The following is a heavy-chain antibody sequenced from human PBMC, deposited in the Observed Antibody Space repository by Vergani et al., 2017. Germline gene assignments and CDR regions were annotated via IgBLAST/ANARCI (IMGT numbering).Heavy chain of an antibody. J-gene: IGHJ6*03. D-gene: IGHD3-22*01. CDR1: GYTFTSYY. CDR2: INPSGGST. Sequence: QVQLVQSGAEVKKPGASVKVSCKASGYTFTSYYMHWVRQAPGQGLEWMGIINPSGGSTSYAQKFPGRVTMTRDTSTSTVYMELSSLRSEDTAVYYCARDVAMIGLYYYYYMDVWGKGTTVTVSS. CDR3: ARDVAMIGLYYYYYMDV. V-gene: IGHV1-46*01.